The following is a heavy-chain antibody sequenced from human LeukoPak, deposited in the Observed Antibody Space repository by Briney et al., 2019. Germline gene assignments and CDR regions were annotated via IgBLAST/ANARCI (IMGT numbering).Heavy chain of an antibody. CDR2: IYYTGST. CDR3: ARVYQSAEYYFDY. D-gene: IGHD2-2*01. V-gene: IGHV4-59*01. J-gene: IGHJ4*02. Sequence: PSETLSLTCTVSGGSIDSYYWSWIRQPPGKGLGWIGYIYYTGSTEYHTSLKSRVTISLDTSKNQFSLKLTSVTAADTAVYYCARVYQSAEYYFDYWGQGNLVSVSS. CDR1: GGSIDSYY.